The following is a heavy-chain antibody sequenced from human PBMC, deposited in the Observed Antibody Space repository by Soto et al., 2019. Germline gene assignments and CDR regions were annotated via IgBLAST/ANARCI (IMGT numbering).Heavy chain of an antibody. Sequence: ASVKVSCKTSGYDFTAYDINWVRQASGQGLEWMGWMNPINGATGSARRFQGRVSMTRNTATGTAYLELTSLRSDDAGVYYCGRGPSPRAPAGGTPYYYAMDVWGQGTTVTVSS. D-gene: IGHD6-13*01. J-gene: IGHJ6*02. V-gene: IGHV1-8*02. CDR1: GYDFTAYD. CDR3: GRGPSPRAPAGGTPYYYAMDV. CDR2: MNPINGAT.